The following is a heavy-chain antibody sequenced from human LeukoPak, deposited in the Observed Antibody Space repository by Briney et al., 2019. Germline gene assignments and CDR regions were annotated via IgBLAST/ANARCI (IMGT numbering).Heavy chain of an antibody. J-gene: IGHJ6*02. CDR2: ISSSGSII. CDR3: ATDTGGYYDFWSGYSDHYYGMDV. CDR1: GFTFSDYY. V-gene: IGHV3-11*04. Sequence: GGSLRLSCAASGFTFSDYYMSWIRQAPGKGLEWVSYISSSGSIIYYADSVKGRFTISRDNAKNSLYLQMNSLRAEDTAVYYCATDTGGYYDFWSGYSDHYYGMDVWGQGTTVTVSS. D-gene: IGHD3-3*01.